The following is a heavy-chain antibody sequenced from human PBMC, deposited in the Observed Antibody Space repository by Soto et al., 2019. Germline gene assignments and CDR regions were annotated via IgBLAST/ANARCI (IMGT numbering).Heavy chain of an antibody. CDR2: IDPSDSYT. CDR1: GYSFTSYW. V-gene: IGHV5-10-1*01. CDR3: AREVRGYLNYSYGMDF. D-gene: IGHD3-10*01. J-gene: IGHJ6*02. Sequence: GESLKISCKGSGYSFTSYWISWVRQMPGKGLEWMGRIDPSDSYTNYSPSFQGHVTISADKSISTAYLQWSSLKASDTAMYYCAREVRGYLNYSYGMDFWGPGTTVTLSS.